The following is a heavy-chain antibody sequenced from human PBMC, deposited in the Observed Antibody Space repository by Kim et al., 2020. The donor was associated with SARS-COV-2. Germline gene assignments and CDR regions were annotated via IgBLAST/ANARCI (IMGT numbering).Heavy chain of an antibody. CDR1: GFTFSSSW. V-gene: IGHV3-74*01. Sequence: GGSLRLSCAASGFTFSSSWMHWVRQAPGKGLVWVARISNDGSITSYADSVKGRFTISRDNAKNTLYLQMNSLRAEDTAVYYCARVGTLKATAGSKLHYFDSWGQGTQVTVSS. CDR3: ARVGTLKATAGSKLHYFDS. D-gene: IGHD6-13*01. J-gene: IGHJ4*02. CDR2: ISNDGSIT.